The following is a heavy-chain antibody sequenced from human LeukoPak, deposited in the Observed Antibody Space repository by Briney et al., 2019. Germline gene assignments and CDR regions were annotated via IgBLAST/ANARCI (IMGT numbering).Heavy chain of an antibody. V-gene: IGHV3-21*01. CDR3: TRGSYGDYEY. CDR2: IVPSSTYI. CDR1: RFTFSSYT. Sequence: GGSLRLSCSASRFTFSSYTMNWVRQAPGKGLEWVSSIVPSSTYIYYADSVKGRFTISRDNAQNSLYLQKNSLRAEDTAVYYCTRGSYGDYEYWGQGTLVTVSS. D-gene: IGHD4-17*01. J-gene: IGHJ4*02.